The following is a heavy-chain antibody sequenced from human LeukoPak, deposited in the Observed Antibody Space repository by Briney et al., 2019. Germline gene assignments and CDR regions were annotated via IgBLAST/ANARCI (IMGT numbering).Heavy chain of an antibody. Sequence: GGSLRLSCAASGFTFSSYAMTWVRQAPGKGLEWVSAISGTGGSTYYADSVKGRFTISRDNSKNTLYLQMNSLRAEDTAVYYCARDLPMGPYYYDSSGYYALDYWGQGTLVTVSS. CDR3: ARDLPMGPYYYDSSGYYALDY. D-gene: IGHD3-22*01. CDR2: ISGTGGST. CDR1: GFTFSSYA. V-gene: IGHV3-23*01. J-gene: IGHJ4*02.